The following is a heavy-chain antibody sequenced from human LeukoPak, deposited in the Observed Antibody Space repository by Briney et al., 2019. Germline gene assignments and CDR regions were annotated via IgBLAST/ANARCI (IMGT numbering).Heavy chain of an antibody. D-gene: IGHD3-10*01. CDR3: AKWRRGHYYGSGTELDY. Sequence: GGSLRLSCAASGFTFSTSGMHWVRQAPGKGLEWVAVISYDGSEKHYADSVKGRFTISRDNSKNTLYLQINSLRTEDTAVYHCAKWRRGHYYGSGTELDYWGQGTLVTVSS. J-gene: IGHJ4*02. V-gene: IGHV3-30*18. CDR2: ISYDGSEK. CDR1: GFTFSTSG.